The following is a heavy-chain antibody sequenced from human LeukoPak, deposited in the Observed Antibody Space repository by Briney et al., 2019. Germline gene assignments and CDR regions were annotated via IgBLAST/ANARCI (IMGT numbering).Heavy chain of an antibody. J-gene: IGHJ6*02. CDR3: ARGRSYGMDV. V-gene: IGHV1-8*01. CDR1: GYTFTSYD. Sequence: ASVTVSFTSSGYTFTSYDINWMRQAPAQGLEGMGWMTPNRGNTSHEQKFHGKVTITSATSISTAHTELSSLRSEDKAVYYCARGRSYGMDVWGQGTTVTVSS. CDR2: MTPNRGNT.